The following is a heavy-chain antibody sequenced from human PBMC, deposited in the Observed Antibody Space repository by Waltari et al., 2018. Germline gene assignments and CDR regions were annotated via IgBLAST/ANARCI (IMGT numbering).Heavy chain of an antibody. Sequence: QVQLQQWGAGLLKPSETLSLTCAVYGGSFRGYYWSWIRQPPGKGLEWIGEINHSGSTNYNPSIKSRVTISVDTSKNQFSLKLSSVTAADTAVYYCARGRSSGYFNWGQGTLVTVSS. V-gene: IGHV4-34*01. CDR2: INHSGST. D-gene: IGHD3-22*01. CDR3: ARGRSSGYFN. J-gene: IGHJ4*02. CDR1: GGSFRGYY.